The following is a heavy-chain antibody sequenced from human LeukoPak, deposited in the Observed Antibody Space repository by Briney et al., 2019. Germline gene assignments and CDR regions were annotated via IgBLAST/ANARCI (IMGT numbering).Heavy chain of an antibody. Sequence: GGSLRLSCAASGFTFSSYGMHWVRQAPGKGLEWVAVISYDGSNKYYADSVKGRFTISRDNSKNTLYLQMNSLRAEDTAVYYCAKENWNYSFDYWGQGALVTVSS. D-gene: IGHD1-7*01. CDR2: ISYDGSNK. J-gene: IGHJ4*02. CDR3: AKENWNYSFDY. CDR1: GFTFSSYG. V-gene: IGHV3-30*18.